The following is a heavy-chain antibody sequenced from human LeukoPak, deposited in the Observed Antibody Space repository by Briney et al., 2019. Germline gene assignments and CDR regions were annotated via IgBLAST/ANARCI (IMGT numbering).Heavy chain of an antibody. Sequence: SETLSLTCAVYGGSFSGYYWSWIRQPPGKGLEWIGEINHSGSTNYNPSLKSRVTISVDTSKNQFSLKLGSVTAADTAVYYCARIRGLWYCSSTSCYGYYYYMDVWGKGTTVTVSS. V-gene: IGHV4-34*01. D-gene: IGHD2-2*01. CDR2: INHSGST. J-gene: IGHJ6*03. CDR1: GGSFSGYY. CDR3: ARIRGLWYCSSTSCYGYYYYMDV.